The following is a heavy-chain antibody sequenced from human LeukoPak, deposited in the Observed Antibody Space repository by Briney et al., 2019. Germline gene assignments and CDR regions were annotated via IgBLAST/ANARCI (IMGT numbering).Heavy chain of an antibody. J-gene: IGHJ3*02. D-gene: IGHD6-19*01. CDR1: GGSISSYY. Sequence: SETLSLTCTVSGGSISSYYWSWIRQPPGKGLEWIGYIYYSGSTTYNPSLKSRVTISVDTSKNQFSLKLSSVTAADTAVYYCARDRGSGWNDAFDIWGQGTMVTVSS. CDR3: ARDRGSGWNDAFDI. CDR2: IYYSGST. V-gene: IGHV4-59*01.